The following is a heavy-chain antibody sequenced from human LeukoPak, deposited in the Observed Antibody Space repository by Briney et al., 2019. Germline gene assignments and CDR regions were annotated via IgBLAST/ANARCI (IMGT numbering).Heavy chain of an antibody. V-gene: IGHV4-34*01. Sequence: PSETLSLTCAVYGGSLSGYYWSWIRQPPGKGLEWIGEINHSGSTNYNPSLKSRVTISVDTSKNQFSLKLSSVTAADTAVYYCANGYSSGWNDYWGQGTLVTVSS. CDR2: INHSGST. CDR1: GGSLSGYY. CDR3: ANGYSSGWNDY. D-gene: IGHD6-19*01. J-gene: IGHJ4*02.